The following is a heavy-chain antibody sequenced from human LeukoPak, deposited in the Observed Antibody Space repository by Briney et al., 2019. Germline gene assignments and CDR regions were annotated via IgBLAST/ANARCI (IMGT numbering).Heavy chain of an antibody. D-gene: IGHD4-23*01. CDR1: GFTFSTYS. CDR2: ISSSSSTI. J-gene: IGHJ4*02. Sequence: GGSLRLSCAASGFTFSTYSMSWVRQAPGKGLEWVSYISSSSSTISYPDSVKGRFTISRDNAKNSLYLQMNSLRAEDTAVYYCARQSGNHFDYWGQGTLVTVSS. CDR3: ARQSGNHFDY. V-gene: IGHV3-48*04.